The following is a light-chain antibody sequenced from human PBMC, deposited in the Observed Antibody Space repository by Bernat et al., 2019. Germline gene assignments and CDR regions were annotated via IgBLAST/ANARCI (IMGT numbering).Light chain of an antibody. V-gene: IGKV4-1*01. CDR3: QQYYSTLWT. CDR2: WAS. CDR1: QSVLYSSNNKNY. J-gene: IGKJ1*01. Sequence: DIVMTQSPDSLAVSLGERATINCKSSQSVLYSSNNKNYLAWYQHKPGQPPKLLISWASTRESGVPDRFSGSGSGTDFTLTISSLQAEDVAVYYCQQYYSTLWTFGQGTKVEIK.